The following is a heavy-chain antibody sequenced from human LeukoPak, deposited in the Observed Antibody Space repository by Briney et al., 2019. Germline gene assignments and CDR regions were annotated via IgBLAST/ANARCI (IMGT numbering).Heavy chain of an antibody. CDR2: ISGSGGST. V-gene: IGHV3-23*01. CDR3: ARASRRGFDP. J-gene: IGHJ5*02. Sequence: GGSLRLSCAASGFTFSSYAMSWVRQAPGKGLEWVSAISGSGGSTYYADSVKGRFTISRDNSKNTLYLQMNSLRSEDTAVYYCARASRRGFDPWGQGTLVTVSS. D-gene: IGHD6-13*01. CDR1: GFTFSSYA.